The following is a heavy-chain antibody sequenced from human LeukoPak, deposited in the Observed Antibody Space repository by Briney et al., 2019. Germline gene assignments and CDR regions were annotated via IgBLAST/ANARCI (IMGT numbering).Heavy chain of an antibody. CDR3: ARAHDWYGRNFVY. CDR1: GVSISSSNSY. D-gene: IGHD3-9*01. V-gene: IGHV4-39*01. J-gene: IGHJ4*02. Sequence: PSETLSLTCTVSGVSISSSNSYWGWIRQPPGKGLEWIGSIYYSGNTYYNASLKSQVSISIDTSKNQFSLRLTSVTAADTAIYYCARAHDWYGRNFVYWGQGTLVTVSS. CDR2: IYYSGNT.